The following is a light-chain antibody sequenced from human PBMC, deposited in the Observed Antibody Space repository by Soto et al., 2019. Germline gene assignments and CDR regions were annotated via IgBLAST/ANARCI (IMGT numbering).Light chain of an antibody. J-gene: IGLJ2*01. CDR3: AARDDSLSGVL. V-gene: IGLV1-47*01. CDR1: SSNIGSEY. CDR2: RNN. Sequence: QSVLTQPPSASGTPGQRVTISCSGSSSNIGSEYVVWYQHLPGTAPKLLIYRNNQRPSGVPDRFAGSKSGTSASLAISGLRSEDEADYYCAARDDSLSGVLFGGGTQLTVL.